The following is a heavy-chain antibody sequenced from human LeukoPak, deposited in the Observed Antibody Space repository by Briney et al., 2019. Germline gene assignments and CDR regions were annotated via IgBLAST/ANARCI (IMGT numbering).Heavy chain of an antibody. CDR2: MYNSGSA. CDR1: GGSISSYY. J-gene: IGHJ4*02. Sequence: SETLSLTCTVSGGSISSYYWSWIRQPPGKGLEWIGYMYNSGSANYNPSLKSRVTISVDTSKNQFPLKLSSVTAADTAVYYCAREGSSGPLDYWGQGTLVTVSS. CDR3: AREGSSGPLDY. D-gene: IGHD6-19*01. V-gene: IGHV4-59*01.